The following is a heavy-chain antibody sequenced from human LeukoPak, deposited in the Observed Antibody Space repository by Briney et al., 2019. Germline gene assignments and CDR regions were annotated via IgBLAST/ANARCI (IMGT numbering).Heavy chain of an antibody. Sequence: SETLSLTCAVYGGSFSGYFWSWIRQPPGKGLEWIGEINHSGSTNYNPSLKSRVTISVDTSKNQFSLKLSSVTAADTAVYYCAREQWLGFAFDIWGQGTMVTVSS. D-gene: IGHD6-19*01. CDR3: AREQWLGFAFDI. CDR2: INHSGST. CDR1: GGSFSGYF. V-gene: IGHV4-34*01. J-gene: IGHJ3*02.